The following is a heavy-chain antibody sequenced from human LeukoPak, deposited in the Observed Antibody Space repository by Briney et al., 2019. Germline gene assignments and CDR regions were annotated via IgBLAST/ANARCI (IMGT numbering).Heavy chain of an antibody. Sequence: SETLSLTCTVSGDSINTSNYFWRWVGQSTAKGLEWIGNIYYIGTSDYNPSLKSRVTIAIDTSKNQFSLNLRSVTAADTAFYYCARHRSGSYIRYFDFWGQGALVTVSS. D-gene: IGHD1-26*01. CDR3: ARHRSGSYIRYFDF. V-gene: IGHV4-39*01. CDR1: GDSINTSNYF. CDR2: IYYIGTS. J-gene: IGHJ4*02.